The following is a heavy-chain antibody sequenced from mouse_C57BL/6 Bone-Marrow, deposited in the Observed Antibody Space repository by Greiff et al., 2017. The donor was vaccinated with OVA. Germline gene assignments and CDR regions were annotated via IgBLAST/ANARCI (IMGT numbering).Heavy chain of an antibody. Sequence: EVQLQQSGPVLVKPGASVKMSCKASGYTFTDYYMNWVKQSHGKSLEWIGVINPYNGGTSYNQKFKGKATLTVDKSSSTAYMELNSLTSEDSAVYYCARRGYSNLAYWGQGTLVTVSA. CDR2: INPYNGGT. CDR3: ARRGYSNLAY. V-gene: IGHV1-19*01. D-gene: IGHD2-5*01. CDR1: GYTFTDYY. J-gene: IGHJ3*01.